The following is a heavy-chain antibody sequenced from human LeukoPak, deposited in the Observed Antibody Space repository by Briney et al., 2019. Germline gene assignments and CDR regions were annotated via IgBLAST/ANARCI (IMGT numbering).Heavy chain of an antibody. D-gene: IGHD6-13*01. CDR2: INHSGST. Sequence: SETLSLTCAVYGGSFSGYYWSWIRQPPGKGLEWIGEINHSGSTNCNPSLKSRVTISVDTSKNQFSLKVNSVTAADTAVYYCVRDSRYGSGWFEDGLDFWGQGTTVTVSS. CDR1: GGSFSGYY. CDR3: VRDSRYGSGWFEDGLDF. V-gene: IGHV4-34*01. J-gene: IGHJ6*02.